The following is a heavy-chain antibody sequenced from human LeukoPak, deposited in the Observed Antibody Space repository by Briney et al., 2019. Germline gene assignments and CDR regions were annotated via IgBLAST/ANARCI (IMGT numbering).Heavy chain of an antibody. CDR3: ARGGDSSGYRN. Sequence: SETLSLTCAVYGASFSGSYWTWIRQPPGKGLEWIGEINHSGSTDYNPSLKSQVTMSVDTSKNHFSLVLSSVIAADTAVYYCARGGDSSGYRNWGQGSLVTVSS. D-gene: IGHD3-22*01. J-gene: IGHJ4*02. CDR1: GASFSGSY. CDR2: INHSGST. V-gene: IGHV4-34*01.